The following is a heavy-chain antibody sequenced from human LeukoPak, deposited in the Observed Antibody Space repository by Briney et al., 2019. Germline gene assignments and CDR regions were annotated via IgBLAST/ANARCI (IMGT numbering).Heavy chain of an antibody. J-gene: IGHJ4*02. CDR3: AREGPLRYFDCPDY. CDR2: ISYNGSNK. V-gene: IGHV3-30-3*01. Sequence: GRSLRLSCAASGFTFSSYAMHWVRQAPGKGLEWVAVISYNGSNKYYADSVKGRFTISRDNSKNTLYLQMNSLRAEDTAVYYCAREGPLRYFDCPDYWGQGTRVTVSS. D-gene: IGHD3-9*01. CDR1: GFTFSSYA.